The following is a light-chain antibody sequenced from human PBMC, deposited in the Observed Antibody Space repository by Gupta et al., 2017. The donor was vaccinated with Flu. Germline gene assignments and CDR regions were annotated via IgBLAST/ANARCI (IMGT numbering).Light chain of an antibody. Sequence: DIVMTQSPDSLPLSLGERATLTCKSSQSVLYSSNNKNYLAWYQQKPGQPPKLLIYGASTRESGVPDRFSGSGSGTDFTLTISSLQAEDVAVYYCQQEDSTPRTFGQGTKVEIK. V-gene: IGKV4-1*01. J-gene: IGKJ1*01. CDR1: QSVLYSSNNKNY. CDR2: GAS. CDR3: QQEDSTPRT.